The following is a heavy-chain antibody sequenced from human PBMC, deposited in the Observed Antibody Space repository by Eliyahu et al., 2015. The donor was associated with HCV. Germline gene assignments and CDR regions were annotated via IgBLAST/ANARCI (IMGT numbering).Heavy chain of an antibody. J-gene: IGHJ2*01. CDR3: ARASFXPAAIFSAGWYFDL. V-gene: IGHV1-2*02. CDR1: GYTFTGYY. D-gene: IGHD2-2*02. CDR2: INPNSGGT. Sequence: QVQLVQSGAEVKKPGASVKVSCKASGYTFTGYYXPWVRQAPGQGLEWMGWINPNSGGTNYAQKFQGRVTMTRDTSISTAYMELSRLRSDDTAVYYCARASFXPAAIFSAGWYFDLWGRGTLVTVSS.